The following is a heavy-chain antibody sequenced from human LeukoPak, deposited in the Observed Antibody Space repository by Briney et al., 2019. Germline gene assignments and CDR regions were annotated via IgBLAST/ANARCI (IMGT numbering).Heavy chain of an antibody. D-gene: IGHD3/OR15-3a*01. CDR1: GFSFSSYW. J-gene: IGHJ4*02. CDR2: IKEEGSEK. CDR3: ARERIWTGKTFDY. Sequence: PGGSLRLSCAASGFSFSSYWMSWVRQASGKGLEWVANIKEEGSEKYYVDSVEGRFTISRDNAKNSLYLQMNSLRAEDTAVYYCARERIWTGKTFDYWGQGTLVTASS. V-gene: IGHV3-7*05.